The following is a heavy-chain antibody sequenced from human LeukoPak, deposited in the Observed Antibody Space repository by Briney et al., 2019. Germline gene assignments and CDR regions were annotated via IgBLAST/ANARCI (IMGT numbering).Heavy chain of an antibody. CDR2: INSDGSST. CDR3: ASGVAGATTWDY. D-gene: IGHD1-26*01. Sequence: GGSLRLSCTASGFTFGDYAMHWVRQAPGKGLVWVSRINSDGSSTSYADSVKGRFTISRDNAKNTLYLQMNSLRAEDTAVYYCASGVAGATTWDYWGQGTLVTVSS. CDR1: GFTFGDYA. V-gene: IGHV3-74*01. J-gene: IGHJ4*02.